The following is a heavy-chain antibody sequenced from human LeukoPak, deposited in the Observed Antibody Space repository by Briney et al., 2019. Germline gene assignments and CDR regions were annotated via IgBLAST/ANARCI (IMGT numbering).Heavy chain of an antibody. CDR2: MNPNSGNT. CDR3: ARGLGRMATMDWFDP. V-gene: IGHV1-8*01. CDR1: GYTFTSYD. Sequence: ASVKVSCKASGYTFTSYDINWVRQATGQGLAWMGWMNPNSGNTGYAQKFQGRVTMTRNTSISTAYMELSSLRSEDTAVYYCARGLGRMATMDWFDPWGQGTLVTVSS. D-gene: IGHD5-24*01. J-gene: IGHJ5*02.